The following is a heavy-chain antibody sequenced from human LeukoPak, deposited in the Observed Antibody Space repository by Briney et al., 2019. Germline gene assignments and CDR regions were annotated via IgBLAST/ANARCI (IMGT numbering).Heavy chain of an antibody. CDR1: GYTFTGHY. V-gene: IGHV1-2*02. CDR3: ARDYGFYSGLYFFDY. D-gene: IGHD1-26*01. CDR2: INPNSGGT. Sequence: ASVKVSRKASGYTFTGHYIHWVRQAPGQGLEWMGCINPNSGGTKYAQKFQGRVTMTRETSISTAYMELSKLRSDATAVYSCARDYGFYSGLYFFDYWGQGTLVTVSS. J-gene: IGHJ4*02.